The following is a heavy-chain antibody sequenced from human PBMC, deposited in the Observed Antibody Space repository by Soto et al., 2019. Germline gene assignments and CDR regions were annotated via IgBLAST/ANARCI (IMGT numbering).Heavy chain of an antibody. V-gene: IGHV3-33*01. CDR2: IWYDGSNK. CDR3: ERDGWELPDY. D-gene: IGHD1-26*01. J-gene: IGHJ4*02. Sequence: QVQLVESGGGVVQPGRSLRLSCAAAGFTFSSYGMHWVRQAPGKGLEWVAVIWYDGSNKYYADSVKGRFTISRDNSKYSLYLQMNSLRAEDTAVYCCERDGWELPDYWGQGPLVTVSS. CDR1: GFTFSSYG.